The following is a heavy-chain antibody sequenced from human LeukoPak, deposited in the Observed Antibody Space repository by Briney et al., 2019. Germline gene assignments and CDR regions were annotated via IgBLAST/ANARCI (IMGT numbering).Heavy chain of an antibody. J-gene: IGHJ6*04. CDR3: ARDLYDYVWGSYRCMDV. Sequence: GGSLRLSCAASGFTFSSYWMSWVRQAPGKGLEWGANIKQDGSEKYYVDSVKGRFTISRDNAKNSLYLQMNSLRAEDTAVYYCARDLYDYVWGSYRCMDVWGKGTTVTISS. D-gene: IGHD3-16*02. CDR1: GFTFSSYW. V-gene: IGHV3-7*01. CDR2: IKQDGSEK.